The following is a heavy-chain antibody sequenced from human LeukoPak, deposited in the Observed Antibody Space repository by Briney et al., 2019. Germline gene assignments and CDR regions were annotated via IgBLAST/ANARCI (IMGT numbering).Heavy chain of an antibody. CDR2: INQDGSEK. Sequence: GGSLRLSCAASGFTFSSSWMHWVRQAPGKGLEWVANINQDGSEKYHAGSVKGRFTISRDNAKSSLYLQMSSLRVEDTAVYYCAGRAFESWGQGILVTVSS. V-gene: IGHV3-7*03. J-gene: IGHJ4*02. CDR1: GFTFSSSW. CDR3: AGRAFES.